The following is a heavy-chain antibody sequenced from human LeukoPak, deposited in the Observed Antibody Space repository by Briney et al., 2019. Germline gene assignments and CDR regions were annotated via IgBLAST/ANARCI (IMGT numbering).Heavy chain of an antibody. Sequence: SETLSLTCTVSGGSISSGDYYWSWIRQPPGKGLEWIGYIYYSGSTYYNPSLKSRVTMSVDTSKNQFSLKMSSVTAADTAVYYCASNYGSGSCHYFDYWGQGTLVTVSS. J-gene: IGHJ4*02. D-gene: IGHD3-10*01. CDR3: ASNYGSGSCHYFDY. V-gene: IGHV4-30-4*01. CDR1: GGSISSGDYY. CDR2: IYYSGST.